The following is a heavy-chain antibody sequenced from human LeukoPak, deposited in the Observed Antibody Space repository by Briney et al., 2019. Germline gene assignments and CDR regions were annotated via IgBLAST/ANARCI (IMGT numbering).Heavy chain of an antibody. CDR2: ISDDGSNK. Sequence: RSLRLSCAASGFTFSNYGMHWVRQAPGKGLEWVAVISDDGSNKYFADSVKGRFTISRDNSKNTLYLQMNSLRAEDTALYYCAKVTWDSISGVDYWGQGTLVTVSS. CDR1: GFTFSNYG. J-gene: IGHJ4*02. D-gene: IGHD3-3*02. CDR3: AKVTWDSISGVDY. V-gene: IGHV3-30*18.